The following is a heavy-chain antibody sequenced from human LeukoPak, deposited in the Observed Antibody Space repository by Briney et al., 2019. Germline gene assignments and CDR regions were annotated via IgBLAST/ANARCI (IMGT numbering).Heavy chain of an antibody. CDR2: IKYDGSED. CDR3: KSGGAAPGSFDY. V-gene: IGHV3-7*01. CDR1: GFTFSRYW. Sequence: PGGSLRLSCAASGFTFSRYWMSWMRQAPGKGLEWVANIKYDGSEDYYVDSVEGRFTISRDNAKNTLYLQLNSLRVEDTAVYYCKSGGAAPGSFDYWGQGTLVTVSP. J-gene: IGHJ4*02. D-gene: IGHD1-1*01.